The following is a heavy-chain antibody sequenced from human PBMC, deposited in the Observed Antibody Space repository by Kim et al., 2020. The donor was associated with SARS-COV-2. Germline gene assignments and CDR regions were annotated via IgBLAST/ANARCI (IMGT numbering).Heavy chain of an antibody. D-gene: IGHD4-4*01. Sequence: HYHPPLKSRVTMAVDTSKNQFSLKLTSVTAADTAVYYCARSTYSTSSRGGMDVWGQGTTVTVSS. V-gene: IGHV4-59*10. J-gene: IGHJ6*02. CDR3: ARSTYSTSSRGGMDV.